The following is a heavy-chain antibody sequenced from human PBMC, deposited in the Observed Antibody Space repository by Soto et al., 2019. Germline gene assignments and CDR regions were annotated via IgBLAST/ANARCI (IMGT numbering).Heavy chain of an antibody. D-gene: IGHD4-4*01. CDR2: IIPILDTT. V-gene: IGHV1-69*01. J-gene: IGHJ4*02. CDR1: GGTSSSYA. Sequence: QVQVVQSGAEVKKPGSSVRVSCKASGGTSSSYAITWMRQAPGQGLEWMGGIIPILDTTDYAQKFQGRVTFTADASTRTVYMALSSMTSEDPAVYYCASGGTTVNRRFDFWGQGTLVTVSS. CDR3: ASGGTTVNRRFDF.